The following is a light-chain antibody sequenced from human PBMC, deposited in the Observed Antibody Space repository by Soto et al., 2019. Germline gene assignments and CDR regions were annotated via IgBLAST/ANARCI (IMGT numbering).Light chain of an antibody. J-gene: IGKJ4*01. CDR3: QQYNDWLT. V-gene: IGKV3-15*01. CDR1: QSVSSN. Sequence: EIVMTQSPDTLSVSPGERATLSCRASQSVSSNLAWYQQKPDQAPRLLIYGASTRATGIPARFSGSGSGTEFTLTISSLQSEDFAVYYCQQYNDWLTFGGGTKVEIK. CDR2: GAS.